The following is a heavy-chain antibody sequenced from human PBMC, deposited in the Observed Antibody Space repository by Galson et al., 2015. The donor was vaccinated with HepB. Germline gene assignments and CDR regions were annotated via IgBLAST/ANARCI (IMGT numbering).Heavy chain of an antibody. J-gene: IGHJ6*02. CDR2: IWYDGSNK. Sequence: SLRLSCAASGFTFSSYGMHWVRQAPGKGLEWVAVIWYDGSNKYYADSVKGRFTISRDNSKNTLYLQMNSLRAEDTAVYYCARDGQQLAYYYYGMDVWGQGTTVTVSS. D-gene: IGHD6-13*01. CDR3: ARDGQQLAYYYYGMDV. V-gene: IGHV3-33*01. CDR1: GFTFSSYG.